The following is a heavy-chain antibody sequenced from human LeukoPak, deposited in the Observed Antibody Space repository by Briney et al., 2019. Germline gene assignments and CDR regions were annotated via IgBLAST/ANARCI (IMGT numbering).Heavy chain of an antibody. J-gene: IGHJ4*02. CDR1: GFSFRDYT. D-gene: IGHD1/OR15-1a*01. V-gene: IGHV3-21*01. CDR2: ISSSSSYI. CDR3: AKDSPSRTATTEVPVDY. Sequence: PGGSLRLSCAASGFSFRDYTMNWVRQAPGKGLEWVASISSSSSYIYFANSVRGRSSISRDNAKNSLYLQMNSLRAEDTAVYYCAKDSPSRTATTEVPVDYWGQGTLVTVSS.